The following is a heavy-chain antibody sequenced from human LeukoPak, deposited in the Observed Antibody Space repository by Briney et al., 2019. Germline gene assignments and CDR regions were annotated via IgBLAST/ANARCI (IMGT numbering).Heavy chain of an antibody. CDR1: GGSISSSNW. D-gene: IGHD6-6*01. J-gene: IGHJ4*02. CDR3: ASAGYSSSSFDY. CDR2: IYHSGST. Sequence: SETLSLTCAVSGGSISSSNWWSWVRQPPGKGLEWIGEIYHSGSTNYNPSLKSRVTISVDTSKNQFSLKLSSVTAADTAVYYCASAGYSSSSFDYWGQGTLVTVSS. V-gene: IGHV4-4*02.